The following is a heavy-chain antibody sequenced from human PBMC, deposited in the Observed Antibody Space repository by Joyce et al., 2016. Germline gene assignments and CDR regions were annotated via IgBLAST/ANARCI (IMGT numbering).Heavy chain of an antibody. CDR1: GFTLTGDA. Sequence: QVRLEESGGGVVQPGRSLRLSCAAAGFTLTGDAMHWVRQATGKALEWVAVVWSNENYKYYADSVKGRFTISRNNSKNTLFLQMNSLRVEDTAMYCCAKDVTSSWPNFDLWGQGTLVTVSS. CDR3: AKDVTSSWPNFDL. D-gene: IGHD2-2*01. CDR2: VWSNENYK. J-gene: IGHJ4*02. V-gene: IGHV3-33*06.